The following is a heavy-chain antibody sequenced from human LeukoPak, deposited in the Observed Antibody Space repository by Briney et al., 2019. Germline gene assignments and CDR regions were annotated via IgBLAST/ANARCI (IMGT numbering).Heavy chain of an antibody. CDR2: IYHTGSA. Sequence: KPSETLSLTCSVSGYSFTSGHYWGWIRPPPGKGLEWIANIYHTGSAHYNPSLKSRVTISVDTSKNQVSLKLSSVPAAHTAVYSCARYCTSTTCILRGFDYWGQGTLVTVSS. D-gene: IGHD2-2*01. CDR1: GYSFTSGHY. CDR3: ARYCTSTTCILRGFDY. V-gene: IGHV4-38-2*01. J-gene: IGHJ4*02.